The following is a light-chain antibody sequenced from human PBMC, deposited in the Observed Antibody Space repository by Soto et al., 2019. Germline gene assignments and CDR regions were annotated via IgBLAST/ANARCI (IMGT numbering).Light chain of an antibody. V-gene: IGKV1-5*01. CDR3: QQYNNYPRT. CDR1: ESIRTW. J-gene: IGKJ1*01. CDR2: DAS. Sequence: DIQMTQSPTTLSGSIVDRFTITFRASESIRTWLAWYQHKPGKAPKFLIYDASTLESGVPSRFSGSGSGTEFTLTISSLQPDDFATYYCQQYNNYPRTFGQGTKVDIK.